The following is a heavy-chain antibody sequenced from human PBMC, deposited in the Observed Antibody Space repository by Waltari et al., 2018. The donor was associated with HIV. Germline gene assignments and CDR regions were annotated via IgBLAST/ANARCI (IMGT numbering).Heavy chain of an antibody. Sequence: QVQLQESGAGLVKPSETLSLTCTVSGGSISGYSWSWIRQPPGKGLEWIGYIYYSGYTTYHPSLKRRVTISVDTSKNHFSLKLSSVTAADTAVYYCASTLAAAGTRGWFDPWGQGTLVTVSS. CDR1: GGSISGYS. J-gene: IGHJ5*02. D-gene: IGHD6-13*01. CDR3: ASTLAAAGTRGWFDP. V-gene: IGHV4-59*01. CDR2: IYYSGYT.